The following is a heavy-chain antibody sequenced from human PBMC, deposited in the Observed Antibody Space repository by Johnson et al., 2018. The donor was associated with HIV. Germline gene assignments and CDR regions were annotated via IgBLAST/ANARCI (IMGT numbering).Heavy chain of an antibody. CDR2: IKSRTDGGTT. Sequence: VQLVESGGGLVQPGGSLRLSCAASGFTFSNAWMSWVRQAPGKGLEWVGHIKSRTDGGTTDYAAPVKGRFTIARDDSKNTLYLQMNSLKTEDTAVYYCTTVDCGVDCYSGHAFDIWGQGTMVTVSS. CDR3: TTVDCGVDCYSGHAFDI. CDR1: GFTFSNAW. V-gene: IGHV3-15*01. D-gene: IGHD2-21*01. J-gene: IGHJ3*02.